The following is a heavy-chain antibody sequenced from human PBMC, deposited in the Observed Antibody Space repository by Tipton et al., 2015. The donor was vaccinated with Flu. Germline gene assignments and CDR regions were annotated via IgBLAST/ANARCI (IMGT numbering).Heavy chain of an antibody. J-gene: IGHJ6*03. Sequence: TLSLTCAVYGGSFSGYYWSWIRQPPGKGLEWIGEINHSGSTNYNPSLKSRVTISVDTSKNQFSLKLSSVTAADTAVYYCHVSVPAAIRDNYYYYMDVWGKGTTVTVSS. CDR3: HVSVPAAIRDNYYYYMDV. CDR1: GGSFSGYY. V-gene: IGHV4-34*01. D-gene: IGHD2-2*02. CDR2: INHSGST.